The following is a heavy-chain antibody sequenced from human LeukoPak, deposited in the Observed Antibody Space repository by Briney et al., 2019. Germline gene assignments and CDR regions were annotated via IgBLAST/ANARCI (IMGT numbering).Heavy chain of an antibody. CDR3: ADLGITMIGGV. Sequence: GGSLRLSCATSGFPFSSYAMSWAREAPGEGGEWVSAMSSSDDGRYYAASVRGRFTISRDTYRSTLYLQMNSLRAEDAAVYYCADLGITMIGGVWGKGTTVTISS. CDR1: GFPFSSYA. D-gene: IGHD3-10*02. CDR2: MSSSDDGR. V-gene: IGHV3-23*01. J-gene: IGHJ6*04.